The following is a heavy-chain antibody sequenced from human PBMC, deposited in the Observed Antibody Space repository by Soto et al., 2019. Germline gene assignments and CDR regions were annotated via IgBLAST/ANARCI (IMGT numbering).Heavy chain of an antibody. CDR3: ARGYSSDWYRYFDY. D-gene: IGHD6-19*01. J-gene: IGHJ4*02. CDR2: ISISGSSI. Sequence: GGSLRLSCAASGFTFRDYYMSWIRQAPGKGLEWISYISISGSSIYYADSVKGRFTISRDDAKNSLYLQMNSLRAEDTAVYYCARGYSSDWYRYFDYWGRGTLVTVSS. CDR1: GFTFRDYY. V-gene: IGHV3-11*04.